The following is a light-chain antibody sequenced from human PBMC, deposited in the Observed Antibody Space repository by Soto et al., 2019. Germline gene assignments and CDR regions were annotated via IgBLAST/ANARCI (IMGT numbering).Light chain of an antibody. J-gene: IGKJ3*01. V-gene: IGKV1-5*03. Sequence: DIPMTQSPSTLSASVGDRVTITCRASQSISSWLAWYQQKPGKAPKLLIYKASSLESGVPSRFSGSGSGTEFTLTSSCLQPDAFAAYYSAHYNSAVFSFVPGTDVDIK. CDR2: KAS. CDR3: AHYNSAVFS. CDR1: QSISSW.